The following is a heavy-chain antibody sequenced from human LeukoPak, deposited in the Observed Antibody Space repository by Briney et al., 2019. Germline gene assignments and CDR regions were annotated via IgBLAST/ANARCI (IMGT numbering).Heavy chain of an antibody. Sequence: SETLSLTRTVSGGSISSNYWSWIRQPAGKGLEWIGRVHTSGESNYHPSLKTRVTISVDTSKNQFSLKLSSVTAADTAVYYCARAKGPIMDVWGQGTTVTVSS. V-gene: IGHV4-4*07. CDR2: VHTSGES. CDR3: ARAKGPIMDV. J-gene: IGHJ6*02. CDR1: GGSISSNY.